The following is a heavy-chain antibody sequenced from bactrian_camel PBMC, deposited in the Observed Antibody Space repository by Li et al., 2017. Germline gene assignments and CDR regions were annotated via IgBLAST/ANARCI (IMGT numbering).Heavy chain of an antibody. Sequence: VQLVESGGASVQAGGSLRLSCAASGYIFNSHCMAWFRQHPGKEREGVAAICGSGYTDYAGSVAGRFTVSKDNAKNGLSLEMNNLRPEDTATYYCAAARIGFPSLARYLYDYWGPGTQVTVS. CDR3: AAARIGFPSLARYLYDY. CDR1: GYIFNSHC. J-gene: IGHJ4*01. CDR2: ICGSGYT. D-gene: IGHD5*01. V-gene: IGHV3S67*01.